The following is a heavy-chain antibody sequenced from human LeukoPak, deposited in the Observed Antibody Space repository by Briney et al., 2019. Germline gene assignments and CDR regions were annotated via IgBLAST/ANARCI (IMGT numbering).Heavy chain of an antibody. CDR2: IYYSGST. J-gene: IGHJ4*02. V-gene: IGHV4-61*08. CDR3: ARHYGSGLLGDY. D-gene: IGHD3-10*01. Sequence: NSSETLSLTCTVSGGSISSGGYYWSWIRQPPGKGLEWIGYIYYSGSTNYNPSLKSRVTISVDTSKNQFSLKLSSVTAADTAVYYCARHYGSGLLGDYWGQGTLVTVSS. CDR1: GGSISSGGYY.